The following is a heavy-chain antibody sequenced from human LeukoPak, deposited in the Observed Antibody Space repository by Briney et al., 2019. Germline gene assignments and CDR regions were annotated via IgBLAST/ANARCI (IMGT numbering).Heavy chain of an antibody. CDR2: ISYDGSNK. Sequence: GGSLRLSCAASGFTFSSYAMHWVRQAPGKGLEWVAVISYDGSNKYYADSVEGRFTISRDNSKNTLYLQMNTLRAEDTAVYYCAKDRTVGASYWYFDLWGRGTLVTVSS. J-gene: IGHJ2*01. D-gene: IGHD1-26*01. V-gene: IGHV3-30-3*01. CDR1: GFTFSSYA. CDR3: AKDRTVGASYWYFDL.